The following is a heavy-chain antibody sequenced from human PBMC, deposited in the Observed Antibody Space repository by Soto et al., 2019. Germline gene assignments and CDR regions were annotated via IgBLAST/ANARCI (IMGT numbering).Heavy chain of an antibody. J-gene: IGHJ3*02. CDR3: ASETYYDILTGYYTGPGAFDI. CDR1: GFTFSDYY. D-gene: IGHD3-9*01. Sequence: GGSLRLSCAASGFTFSDYYMSWIRQAPGKELEWVSYISSSSSYTNYADSVKGRFTISRDNAKNSLYLQMNSLRAEDTAVYYCASETYYDILTGYYTGPGAFDIWGQGTMVTVSS. CDR2: ISSSSSYT. V-gene: IGHV3-11*05.